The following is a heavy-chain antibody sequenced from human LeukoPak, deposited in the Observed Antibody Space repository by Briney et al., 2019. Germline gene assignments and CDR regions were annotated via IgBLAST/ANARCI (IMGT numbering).Heavy chain of an antibody. CDR3: AREVAT. J-gene: IGHJ5*02. D-gene: IGHD2-15*01. Sequence: ASVKVSCKASGYTLSSYTLHWVRQAPGQRPEWMGCIYAGNGNVKYSQNFQGRVTITRDTSASTAYMELSSLRSEDTAVYYCAREVATWGQGTLVTVSS. CDR1: GYTLSSYT. CDR2: IYAGNGNV. V-gene: IGHV1-3*01.